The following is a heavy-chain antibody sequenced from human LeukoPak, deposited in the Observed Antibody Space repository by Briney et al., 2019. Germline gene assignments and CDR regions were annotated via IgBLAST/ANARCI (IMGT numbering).Heavy chain of an antibody. D-gene: IGHD6-13*01. J-gene: IGHJ4*02. CDR2: INHSGST. Sequence: SETLSLTCAVYGGSFSGYYWSWIRQPPGKGLEWIGEINHSGSTNYNPSLKSRVTISVDTSKNQFSLKLSSVTAADTAVYYCARGTAAAGETNFDYWGQGTLVTVSS. CDR3: ARGTAAAGETNFDY. V-gene: IGHV4-34*01. CDR1: GGSFSGYY.